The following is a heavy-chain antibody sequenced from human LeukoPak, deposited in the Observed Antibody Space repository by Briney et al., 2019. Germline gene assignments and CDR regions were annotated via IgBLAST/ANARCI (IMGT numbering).Heavy chain of an antibody. CDR1: GYTFTSYD. D-gene: IGHD3-22*01. CDR2: MNPNSGNT. Sequence: GASVKVSCKASGYTFTSYDINWVRQATGQGLEWMGWMNPNSGNTGYAQKFQGRVTMTRNTSISTAYMELSSLRSEDTAVYYCARGLRDSNGREYFQDWGQGTLVTVSS. V-gene: IGHV1-8*01. J-gene: IGHJ1*01. CDR3: ARGLRDSNGREYFQD.